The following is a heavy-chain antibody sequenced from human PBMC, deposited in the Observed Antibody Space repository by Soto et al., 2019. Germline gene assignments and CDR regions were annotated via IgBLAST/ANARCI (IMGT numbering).Heavy chain of an antibody. CDR2: ISYDGSNK. J-gene: IGHJ6*02. CDR1: GFTFSSYA. D-gene: IGHD3-16*01. CDR3: ARDGAAGPGLYYGMDV. V-gene: IGHV3-30-3*01. Sequence: QVQLVESGGGVVQPGRSLRLSCAASGFTFSSYAMHWVRQAPGKGLEWVAVISYDGSNKYYADSVKGRFTISRDNSKNTLYLQMNSLRAEDTAVYYCARDGAAGPGLYYGMDVLGQGTTVTVSS.